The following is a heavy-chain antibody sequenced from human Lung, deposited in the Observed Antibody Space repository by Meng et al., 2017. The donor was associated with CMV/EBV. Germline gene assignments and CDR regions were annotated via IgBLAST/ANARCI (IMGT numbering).Heavy chain of an antibody. CDR1: GFTFSSYS. CDR2: ISSSSSYI. CDR3: ARWERTAMDPYYYYGMDV. Sequence: GXXRLSXAASGFTFSSYSMNWVRQAPGKGLEWVSSISSSSSYIYYADSVKGRFTISRDNAKNSLYLQMNSLRAEDTAVYYCARWERTAMDPYYYYGMDVWXQGTXVTVSS. D-gene: IGHD5-18*01. V-gene: IGHV3-21*01. J-gene: IGHJ6*02.